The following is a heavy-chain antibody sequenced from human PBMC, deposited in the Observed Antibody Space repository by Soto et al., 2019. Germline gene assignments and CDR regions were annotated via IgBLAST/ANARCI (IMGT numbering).Heavy chain of an antibody. D-gene: IGHD2-21*01. J-gene: IGHJ6*02. V-gene: IGHV4-59*08. Sequence: SETLSLTCTVSGGSISSYYWSWIRQPPGKGLEWIGYIYYSGSTNYNPSLKSRVTISVDTSKNQFSLKLSSVTAADTAVYYCARLAYGPHYGMVVWGQGTTVTVSS. CDR1: GGSISSYY. CDR3: ARLAYGPHYGMVV. CDR2: IYYSGST.